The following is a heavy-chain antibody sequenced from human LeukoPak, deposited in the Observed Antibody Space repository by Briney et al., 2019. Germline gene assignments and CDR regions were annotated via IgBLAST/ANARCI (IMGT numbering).Heavy chain of an antibody. Sequence: PSETLSLTCTVSGGSISGDYWSWIRQSPGKELELIGYIYFPGHTNYKPSLRSRVTISGDTSKNVFSLTLNSVTAADTAIYYCARQGGTYFPHFDAWGPGTLVTVSS. D-gene: IGHD2/OR15-2a*01. CDR1: GGSISGDY. J-gene: IGHJ4*02. CDR3: ARQGGTYFPHFDA. CDR2: IYFPGHT. V-gene: IGHV4-59*08.